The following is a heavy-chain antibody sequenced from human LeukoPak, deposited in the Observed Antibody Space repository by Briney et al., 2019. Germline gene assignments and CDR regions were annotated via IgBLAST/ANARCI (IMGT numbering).Heavy chain of an antibody. J-gene: IGHJ4*02. CDR2: FYYSGST. CDR1: GGSISSYY. CDR3: ARGWAYFDY. V-gene: IGHV4-59*08. D-gene: IGHD3-16*01. Sequence: SETLSLTCTVSGGSISSYYWSWIRQPPGKGLEWIVSFYYSGSTNYNPSLKSRATISVDTSKNQFSLKLSSVAAADTAVYYCARGWAYFDYWGQGTLVTVSS.